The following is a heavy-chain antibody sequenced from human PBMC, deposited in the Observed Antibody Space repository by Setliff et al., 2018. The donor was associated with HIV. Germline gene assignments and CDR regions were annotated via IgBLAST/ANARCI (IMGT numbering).Heavy chain of an antibody. CDR3: ATFFVSTATTQDY. V-gene: IGHV4-34*01. CDR2: IHHGGGT. D-gene: IGHD4-17*01. J-gene: IGHJ4*02. Sequence: SETLSLTCAVYGGSFGDQFWNWIRQSPGKGLEWIGEIHHGGGTKYNPSLKSRVTVSLDMSKNQFSLELNSLTAADTGVYYCATFFVSTATTQDYWGQGTLVTVSS. CDR1: GGSFGDQF.